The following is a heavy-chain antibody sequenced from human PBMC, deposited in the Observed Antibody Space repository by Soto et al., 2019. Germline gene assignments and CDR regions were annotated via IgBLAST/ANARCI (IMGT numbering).Heavy chain of an antibody. CDR1: GYTLTRYA. CDR3: ARDLLEYDVYSGYYPGDY. V-gene: IGHV1-3*01. D-gene: IGHD3-3*01. CDR2: INAGNGNT. Sequence: QVQLVQSGAEVKKPGASVKVSCKACGYTLTRYAMHWVRQAPGQRLEWMGWINAGNGNTKYSQQLQGRVTITRYTSASTAYLELSSLRSEDTGVYYCARDLLEYDVYSGYYPGDYWGQGTLVTVAS. J-gene: IGHJ4*02.